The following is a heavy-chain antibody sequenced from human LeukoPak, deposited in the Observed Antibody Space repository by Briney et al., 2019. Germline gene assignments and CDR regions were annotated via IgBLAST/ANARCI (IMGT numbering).Heavy chain of an antibody. J-gene: IGHJ5*02. Sequence: WGSLRLSCAASGFTFSSYGMHWVRQAPGKGLEWVAVISYDGSNKYYADSVKGRFTISRDNSKNTLYLQMNSLRAEDTAVYYCVRQLVSWGRGTLVTVSS. V-gene: IGHV3-30*03. CDR1: GFTFSSYG. CDR3: VRQLVS. CDR2: ISYDGSNK. D-gene: IGHD3-10*01.